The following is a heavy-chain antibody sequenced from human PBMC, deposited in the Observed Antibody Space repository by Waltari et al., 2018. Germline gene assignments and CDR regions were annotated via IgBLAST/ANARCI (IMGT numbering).Heavy chain of an antibody. J-gene: IGHJ4*02. CDR1: GDSMSTSDY. CDR2: VRGDGKT. CDR3: ARDRGRGLYLDT. V-gene: IGHV4-4*02. D-gene: IGHD1-1*01. Sequence: QLQLQESGPGLVKPSGTLSLICAVSGDSMSTSDYLSWVRQPPGKGLEWIGQVRGDGKTNANPSFASRVTMSLDTSTYHFALKLTSATAADMALYYCARDRGRGLYLDTWGQGTLVTVSP.